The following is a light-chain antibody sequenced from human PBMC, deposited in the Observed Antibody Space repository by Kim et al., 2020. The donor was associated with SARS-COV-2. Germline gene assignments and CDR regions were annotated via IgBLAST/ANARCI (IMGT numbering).Light chain of an antibody. J-gene: IGLJ1*01. Sequence: GQSITIYCTGTSSDIGAFNYVSWFQQHPGKAPKLLIYDVSQRPSGISNRFSGSTSGYTASLTISGLQAEDEADYYCSSYTNANTRLFGPGTKVTVL. CDR1: SSDIGAFNY. CDR2: DVS. CDR3: SSYTNANTRL. V-gene: IGLV2-14*03.